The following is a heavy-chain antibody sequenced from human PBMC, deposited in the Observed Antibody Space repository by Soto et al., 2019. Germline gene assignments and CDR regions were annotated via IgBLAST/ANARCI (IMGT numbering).Heavy chain of an antibody. Sequence: PSETLSLTCAVSGGSISSSNWWSWVRQPPGKGLEWIGEIYHSGSTNYNPSLKSRVTISVDKSKNQFFLKLSSVTAADTAVYYCASRGGYVVVRGIYFDYWGLGSLVTVSS. CDR1: GGSISSSNW. CDR2: IYHSGST. CDR3: ASRGGYVVVRGIYFDY. J-gene: IGHJ4*02. V-gene: IGHV4-4*02. D-gene: IGHD3-10*01.